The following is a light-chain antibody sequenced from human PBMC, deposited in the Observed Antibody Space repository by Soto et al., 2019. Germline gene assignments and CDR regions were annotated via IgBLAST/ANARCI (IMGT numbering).Light chain of an antibody. CDR2: EVS. CDR1: SSDVGGYNY. CDR3: SSYAGSNNSYV. V-gene: IGLV2-8*01. Sequence: QSALTQPPSASGSPGQSVTISCTGTSSDVGGYNYVSWYQQHPGKAPKLMTYEVSKRPSGVPDRFSGSKSGNTASLTVSGLQAEDEADYYCSSYAGSNNSYVFGTGTKGTV. J-gene: IGLJ1*01.